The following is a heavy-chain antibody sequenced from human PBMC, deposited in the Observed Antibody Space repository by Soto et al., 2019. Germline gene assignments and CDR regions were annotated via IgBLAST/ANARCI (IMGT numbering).Heavy chain of an antibody. CDR3: ARETPDSSGPLDD. CDR1: GFTFSSYS. V-gene: IGHV3-30-3*01. D-gene: IGHD3-22*01. Sequence: XGSLRRTFAASGFTFSSYSMHWVRQAPGKGLEWVAVISYDGSNKYYADSVKGRFTISRDNSKNKLYLQMNSLGAEDTAVYYCARETPDSSGPLDDWGQGTLVTVSS. CDR2: ISYDGSNK. J-gene: IGHJ4*02.